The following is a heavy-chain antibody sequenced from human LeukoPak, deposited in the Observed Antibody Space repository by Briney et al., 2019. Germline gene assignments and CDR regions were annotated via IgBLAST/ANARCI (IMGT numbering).Heavy chain of an antibody. CDR3: ARDRLRYCSSTSCYADY. V-gene: IGHV3-21*01. J-gene: IGHJ4*02. CDR2: ISSSSSYI. CDR1: GFTFSSYS. D-gene: IGHD2-2*01. Sequence: GGSLRLSCAASGFTFSSYSMNWVRQAPGKGLEGVSSISSSSSYIYYADSVKGRFTISRDNAKNSLYLQMNSLRAEDTAVYYCARDRLRYCSSTSCYADYWGQGTLVTVSS.